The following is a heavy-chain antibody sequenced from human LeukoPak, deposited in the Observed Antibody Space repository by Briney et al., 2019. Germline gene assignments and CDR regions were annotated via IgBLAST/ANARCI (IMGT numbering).Heavy chain of an antibody. CDR2: IRTKVNGETT. CDR3: TTDYQLDY. V-gene: IGHV3-49*04. Sequence: GGSLRLSCTASGFTFGDFVMSWVRQTPGKGLEWVGFIRTKVNGETTKYAASVQGRFTISRDDSKSIAYLQMNSLKTEDTAVYYCTTDYQLDYWGHGILVTVSS. D-gene: IGHD3-16*01. J-gene: IGHJ4*01. CDR1: GFTFGDFV.